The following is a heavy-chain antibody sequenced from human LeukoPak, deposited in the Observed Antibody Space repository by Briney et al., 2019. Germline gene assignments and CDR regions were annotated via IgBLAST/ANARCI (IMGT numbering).Heavy chain of an antibody. V-gene: IGHV3-30*18. CDR1: GFTFSSYG. CDR3: AKAEYSSGWYAGH. CDR2: ISYDGSNK. J-gene: IGHJ4*02. Sequence: PGGSLRLSCAASGFTFSSYGMHWVRQAPGKGLEWVAVISYDGSNKYYADSVKGRFTISRDNSKNTLYLQMNCLRAEDTAVYYCAKAEYSSGWYAGHWGQGTLVTVSS. D-gene: IGHD6-19*01.